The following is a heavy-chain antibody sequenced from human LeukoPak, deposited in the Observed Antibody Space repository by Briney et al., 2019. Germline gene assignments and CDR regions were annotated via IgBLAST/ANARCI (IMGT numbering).Heavy chain of an antibody. D-gene: IGHD7-27*01. J-gene: IGHJ4*02. Sequence: GGSLRLSCAASGFTFSSYGMHWVRQAPGKGLEWVAILSYDGSNKYYADSVKGRFTISRDNSKNTLYLQMNSLRTDDTAVYYCARDLAWGAYDYWGQGTLVTVSS. CDR3: ARDLAWGAYDY. V-gene: IGHV3-30*03. CDR1: GFTFSSYG. CDR2: LSYDGSNK.